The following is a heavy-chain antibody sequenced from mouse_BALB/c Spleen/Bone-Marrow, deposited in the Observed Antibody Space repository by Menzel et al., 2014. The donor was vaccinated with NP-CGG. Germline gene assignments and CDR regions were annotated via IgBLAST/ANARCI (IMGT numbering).Heavy chain of an antibody. V-gene: IGHV4-1*02. CDR3: ERLSYCGRFAY. D-gene: IGHD1-1*01. Sequence: EVQLQQSGGGLVQPGGSLKLSCAASGFDFSRYWMSWVRQAPGKGLEWIGEINPDSSTINYTPSLKDKFIISRDNAKNTLYLQMSKVRSEDTALYYCERLSYCGRFAYWGQGTLVTVSA. CDR2: INPDSSTI. CDR1: GFDFSRYW. J-gene: IGHJ3*01.